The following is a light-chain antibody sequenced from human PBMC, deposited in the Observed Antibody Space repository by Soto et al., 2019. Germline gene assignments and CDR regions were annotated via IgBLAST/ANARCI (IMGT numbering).Light chain of an antibody. CDR1: SGSVSANYY. Sequence: QTVVTQEASLSVSPGTTVTLTCGLSSGSVSANYYPSWYQQTPGQAPRTLIYNTNTRSSGVPDRFSGSILGNKAALTITGAHADDYSYYYCVLYMGSGIWVFGGGTKLTVL. CDR3: VLYMGSGIWV. J-gene: IGLJ3*02. V-gene: IGLV8-61*01. CDR2: NTN.